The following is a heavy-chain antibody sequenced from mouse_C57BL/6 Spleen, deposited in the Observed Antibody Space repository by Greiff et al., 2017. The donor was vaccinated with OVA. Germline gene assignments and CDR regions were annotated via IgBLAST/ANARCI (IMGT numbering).Heavy chain of an antibody. D-gene: IGHD1-1*01. V-gene: IGHV2-2*01. J-gene: IGHJ3*01. CDR2: IWSGGST. CDR3: AREEDYGSSPAWFAY. CDR1: GFSLTSYG. Sequence: VQLQQSGPGLVQPSQSLSITCTVSGFSLTSYGVHWVRQSPGKGLEWLGVIWSGGSTDSNAAFISRLSISKDNSNSQVFFKMNSLPADDAAIYYCAREEDYGSSPAWFAYWGQGTLVTVSA.